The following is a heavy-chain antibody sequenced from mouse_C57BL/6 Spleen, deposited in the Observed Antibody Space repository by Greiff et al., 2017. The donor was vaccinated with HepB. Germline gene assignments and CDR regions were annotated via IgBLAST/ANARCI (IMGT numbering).Heavy chain of an antibody. CDR2: ISDGGSYT. CDR3: AREDTKRDYAMDY. J-gene: IGHJ4*01. V-gene: IGHV5-4*01. Sequence: DVHLVESGGGLVKPGGSLKLSCAASGFTFSSYAMSWVRQTPEKRLEWVATISDGGSYTYYPDNVKGRFTISRDNAKNNLYLQMSHLKSEDTAMYYCAREDTKRDYAMDYWGQGTSVTVSS. D-gene: IGHD1-1*01. CDR1: GFTFSSYA.